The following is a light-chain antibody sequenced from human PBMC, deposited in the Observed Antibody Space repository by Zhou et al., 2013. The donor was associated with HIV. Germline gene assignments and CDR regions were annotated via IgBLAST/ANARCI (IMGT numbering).Light chain of an antibody. J-gene: IGKJ4*01. V-gene: IGKV3-15*01. CDR3: QQGNLLPLT. CDR1: RSVLNY. CDR2: GAS. Sequence: EIVLTQSPATLSLSPGERATLSCRASRSVLNYLAWYQQKPGQAPRLLIYGASTRATGIPARFSGSGSGTEFTLTITSLQPEDSATYYCQQGNLLPLTFGGGTKVEI.